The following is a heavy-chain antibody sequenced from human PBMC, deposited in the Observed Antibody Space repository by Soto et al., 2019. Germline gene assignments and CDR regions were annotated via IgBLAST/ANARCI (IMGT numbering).Heavy chain of an antibody. D-gene: IGHD3-3*01. CDR1: GYTFRNYA. J-gene: IGHJ5*01. CDR2: INTYKGDT. V-gene: IGHV1-18*04. CDR3: ARDAAFWSGRNLNWFGS. Sequence: QVHLVQSGAEVKEPGASVKVSCKASGYTFRNYAITWVRQAPGQGLEWMGWINTYKGDTNYAHKFQGRVTMTTDTSRSTAYMELRSLRSDDTAIYYCARDAAFWSGRNLNWFGSWGQGTLVTVSS.